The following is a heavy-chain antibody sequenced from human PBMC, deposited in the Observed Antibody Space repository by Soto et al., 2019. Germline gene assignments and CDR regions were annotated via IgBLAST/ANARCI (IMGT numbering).Heavy chain of an antibody. Sequence: SETLSLTCDVSGDSISSGGYSWNWIQQPPGKGLEWIGNIYQSGTTDYNPSLKSRVTISVDTSKNQFSLKLTSVTAADAALHYCARDFFDSSDYTTNWFDPWGQGTLVTVSS. CDR2: IYQSGTT. J-gene: IGHJ5*02. V-gene: IGHV4-30-2*03. D-gene: IGHD3-22*01. CDR3: ARDFFDSSDYTTNWFDP. CDR1: GDSISSGGYS.